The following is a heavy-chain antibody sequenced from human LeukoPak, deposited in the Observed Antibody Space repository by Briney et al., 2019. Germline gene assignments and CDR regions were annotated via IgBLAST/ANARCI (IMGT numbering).Heavy chain of an antibody. J-gene: IGHJ4*02. D-gene: IGHD6-19*01. CDR2: ISYDGSNK. Sequence: PGRSLRLSCAASGFTFSSYAMHWVRQAPGKGLEWVAVISYDGSNKYYADSVKGRFTISRDNSKNTLYLQMNSLRAEDTAVYYCARFIGGSSSGWYYFDYWGQGTLVTVSS. CDR3: ARFIGGSSSGWYYFDY. CDR1: GFTFSSYA. V-gene: IGHV3-30*04.